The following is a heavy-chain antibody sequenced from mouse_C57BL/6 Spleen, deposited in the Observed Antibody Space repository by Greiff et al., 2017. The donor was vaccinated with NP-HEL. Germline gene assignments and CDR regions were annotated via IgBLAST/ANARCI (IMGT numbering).Heavy chain of an antibody. CDR1: GFTFSSYG. CDR2: ISSGGSYT. D-gene: IGHD1-1*01. J-gene: IGHJ2*01. V-gene: IGHV5-6*01. Sequence: EVQVVESGGDLVKPGGSLKLSCAASGFTFSSYGMSWVRQTPDKRLEWVATISSGGSYTYYPDSVKGRFTISRDNAKNTLYLQMSSLKSEDTAMYYCARHTGRYYFDYWGQGTTLTVSS. CDR3: ARHTGRYYFDY.